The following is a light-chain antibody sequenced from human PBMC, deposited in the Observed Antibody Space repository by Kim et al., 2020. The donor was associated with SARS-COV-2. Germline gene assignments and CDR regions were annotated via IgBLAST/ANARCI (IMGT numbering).Light chain of an antibody. J-gene: IGLJ2*01. CDR2: EVS. Sequence: QSALTQPASVSGSPGQSITISCTGTRSDVGGYKYVSWYQQHPGKAPKPMIYEVSNRPSGVSNRFSGSKSGNTASLTISWLQAEDEADYYCSSYTSSNTVVFGGGTQLTVL. V-gene: IGLV2-14*01. CDR3: SSYTSSNTVV. CDR1: RSDVGGYKY.